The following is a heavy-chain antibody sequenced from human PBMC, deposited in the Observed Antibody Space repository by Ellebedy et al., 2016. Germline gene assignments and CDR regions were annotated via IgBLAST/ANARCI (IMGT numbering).Heavy chain of an antibody. D-gene: IGHD4-17*01. Sequence: GESLKISXTASGLNLNTFFMTWVRQAPGKGLEWVSTISPGSDITRLADSMRGRFTVSRDNSRSTLYLHMNSLRVDDTAVYYCRPGHYANLWGHGTLVTVSS. J-gene: IGHJ5*02. V-gene: IGHV3-23*01. CDR1: GLNLNTFF. CDR3: RPGHYANL. CDR2: ISPGSDIT.